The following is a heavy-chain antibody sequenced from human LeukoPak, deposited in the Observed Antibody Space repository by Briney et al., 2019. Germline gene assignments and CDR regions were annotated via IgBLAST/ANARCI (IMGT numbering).Heavy chain of an antibody. D-gene: IGHD1-26*01. Sequence: PGGSLRLSCAASGFTFSSYGMHWVRQAPGKGLEWVAAISYDGSNKYYADSVKGRFTISRDNSKNTLYLQMNSLRAEDTAVYYCAKDIGTWELLTAFDIWGQGTMVTVSS. V-gene: IGHV3-30*18. CDR3: AKDIGTWELLTAFDI. CDR1: GFTFSSYG. CDR2: ISYDGSNK. J-gene: IGHJ3*02.